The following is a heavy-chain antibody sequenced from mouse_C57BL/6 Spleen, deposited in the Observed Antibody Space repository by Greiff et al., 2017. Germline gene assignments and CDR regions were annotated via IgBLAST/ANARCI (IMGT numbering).Heavy chain of an antibody. Sequence: VQLQQSGAELARPGASVKMSCKASGYTFTSYTMHWVKQRPGQGLEWIGYINPSSGYTKYNQKFKDKATLTADKSSSTAYMQLSSLTSEDSAVYYCAREDYGYPFAYWGQGTLVTVSA. V-gene: IGHV1-4*01. D-gene: IGHD2-2*01. CDR2: INPSSGYT. J-gene: IGHJ3*01. CDR1: GYTFTSYT. CDR3: AREDYGYPFAY.